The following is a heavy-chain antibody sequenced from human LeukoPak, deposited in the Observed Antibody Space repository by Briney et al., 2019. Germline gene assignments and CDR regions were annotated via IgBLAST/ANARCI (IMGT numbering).Heavy chain of an antibody. V-gene: IGHV4-4*07. CDR2: IYTSGST. D-gene: IGHD3-22*01. J-gene: IGHJ4*02. CDR3: ARVRFGIDYYDSSGSGHYFDY. CDR1: GGSISSYY. Sequence: SETLSLTCTVSGGSISSYYWSWIRQPAGKGLEWIGRIYTSGSTNYNPSLKSRVTMSVDTSKNQFSLRLRSVTAADTAVYYCARVRFGIDYYDSSGSGHYFDYWGQGTLVTVSS.